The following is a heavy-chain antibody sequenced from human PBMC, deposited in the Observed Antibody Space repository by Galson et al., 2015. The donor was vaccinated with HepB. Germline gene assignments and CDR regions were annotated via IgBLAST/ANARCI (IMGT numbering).Heavy chain of an antibody. J-gene: IGHJ4*02. CDR1: GFTFSSYA. V-gene: IGHV3-23*01. D-gene: IGHD4-17*01. CDR2: ISGTTGMK. CDR3: AKGGVFGDYGPPYYLDY. Sequence: SLRLSCAASGFTFSSYAMSWVRQAPGKGLEWVSAISGTTGMKYYADSVRGRFTISRDNSKNTVSLQMNSLRVEDTAVYYCAKGGVFGDYGPPYYLDYWGQGALVTVSS.